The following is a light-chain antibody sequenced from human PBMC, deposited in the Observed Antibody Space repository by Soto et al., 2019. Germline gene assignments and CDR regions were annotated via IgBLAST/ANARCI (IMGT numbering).Light chain of an antibody. V-gene: IGKV1-39*01. CDR2: TTS. CDR3: LQGFSRPRT. J-gene: IGKJ1*01. CDR1: QSIRSD. Sequence: DIQMTQSPSSLSASVGDRVTITCRASQSIRSDLNWYQQRPGKAPKLLIYTTSNLESGVPSRFSGSGSGTDFTLPISNLQPEDFATYFCLQGFSRPRTFGLGTTVEVK.